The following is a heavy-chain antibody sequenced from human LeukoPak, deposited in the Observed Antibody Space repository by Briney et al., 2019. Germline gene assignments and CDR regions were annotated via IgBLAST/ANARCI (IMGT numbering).Heavy chain of an antibody. CDR2: IYHSGST. Sequence: SETLSLTCTVSGYSISSGYYWGWIRQPPGKGLEWIGSIYHSGSTYYNPSLKSRVTISVDTSKNQFSLKMSSVTAADTAVYYCARANYDYVWGSYRYIDDYWGQGTLVTVSS. CDR1: GYSISSGYY. D-gene: IGHD3-16*02. CDR3: ARANYDYVWGSYRYIDDY. V-gene: IGHV4-38-2*02. J-gene: IGHJ4*02.